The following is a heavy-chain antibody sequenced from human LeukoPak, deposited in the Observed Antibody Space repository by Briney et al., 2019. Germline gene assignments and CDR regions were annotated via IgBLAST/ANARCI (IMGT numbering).Heavy chain of an antibody. CDR1: GGTFSSYA. V-gene: IGHV1-69*06. J-gene: IGHJ4*02. Sequence: ASVKVSCTASGGTFSSYAISWVRQAPGQGLEWMGGIIPIFGTANYAQKFQGRVTITADKSTSTAYMELSSLRTEDTAVYYCAREGSIAAAGRYFDYWGQGTLVTVSS. CDR3: AREGSIAAAGRYFDY. CDR2: IIPIFGTA. D-gene: IGHD6-13*01.